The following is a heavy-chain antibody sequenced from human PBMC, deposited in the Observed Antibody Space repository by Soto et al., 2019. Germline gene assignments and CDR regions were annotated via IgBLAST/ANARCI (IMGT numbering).Heavy chain of an antibody. Sequence: EVQLLESGGGLVQPGGSLRLSCAASGFTFSSYAMSWVRQAPGKGLEWVSAISGSGGSTYYADSVKGRFTISRDNSKNTLYLQMNSLRAEDTAVYYCATLYDFWSGYLVYWGQGTLVTVSS. CDR3: ATLYDFWSGYLVY. J-gene: IGHJ4*02. CDR1: GFTFSSYA. V-gene: IGHV3-23*01. CDR2: ISGSGGST. D-gene: IGHD3-3*01.